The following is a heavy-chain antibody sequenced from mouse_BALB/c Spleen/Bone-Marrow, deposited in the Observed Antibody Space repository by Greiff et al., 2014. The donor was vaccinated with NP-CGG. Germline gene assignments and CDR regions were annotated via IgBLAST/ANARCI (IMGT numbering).Heavy chain of an antibody. Sequence: QVQLQQSGAELASPGASVKMSCKASGYTFTDYTIQRGKKRPGQGLEWIGYVNPRSGYANYNQKFKDKATLTADKSSSTAFMQLSSLTSEDSAVYYCARPKGFALDYWGQGTALTVSS. J-gene: IGHJ2*01. CDR3: ARPKGFALDY. CDR2: VNPRSGYA. CDR1: GYTFTDYT. V-gene: IGHV1-4*01.